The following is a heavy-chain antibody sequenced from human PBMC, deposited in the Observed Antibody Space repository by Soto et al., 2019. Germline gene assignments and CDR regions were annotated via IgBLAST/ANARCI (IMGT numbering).Heavy chain of an antibody. CDR2: INSDGSST. Sequence: EVQLVESGGGLVQPGGGSLRLSCAASGFSFSTYWMHWVRQAPGKGLVWVSRINSDGSSTSYADSVEGRFTISRDNARNTLYLQMNTLRADDAAVYYCARGHFYAMDVWGQGTTVTVSS. CDR1: GFSFSTYW. CDR3: ARGHFYAMDV. V-gene: IGHV3-74*01. J-gene: IGHJ6*02.